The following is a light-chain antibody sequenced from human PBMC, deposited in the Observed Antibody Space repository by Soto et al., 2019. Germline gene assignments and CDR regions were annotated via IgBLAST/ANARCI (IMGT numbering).Light chain of an antibody. J-gene: IGLJ1*01. CDR1: IPNIGSNT. CDR3: QSYDNSLSAYV. V-gene: IGLV1-44*01. Sequence: PPPTSWAPGPRGTISCSGNIPNIGSNTVNWYQQLPGTAPKLLIYSNNQRPSGVPDRFSGSKSGTSASLAITGLQADDEADYYCQSYDNSLSAYVFGTGTRSPS. CDR2: SNN.